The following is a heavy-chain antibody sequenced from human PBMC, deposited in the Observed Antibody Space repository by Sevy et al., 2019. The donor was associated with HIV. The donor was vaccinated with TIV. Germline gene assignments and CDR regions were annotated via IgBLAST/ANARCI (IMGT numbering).Heavy chain of an antibody. V-gene: IGHV3-21*01. CDR3: SRLLVLGSFDS. J-gene: IGHJ5*01. D-gene: IGHD3-10*01. CDR2: ISASGTNI. CDR1: GFTFSTYS. Sequence: GGSLRLSCAASGFTFSTYSMNWVRQAPGKGLEWVSSISASGTNIYYADSVKGQFTTYRDNTNNSLYLQMNSLRAEDTGCYYCSRLLVLGSFDSWGQGILVTVSS.